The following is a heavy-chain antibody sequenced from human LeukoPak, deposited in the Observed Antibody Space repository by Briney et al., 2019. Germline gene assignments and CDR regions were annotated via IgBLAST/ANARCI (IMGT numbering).Heavy chain of an antibody. CDR1: GFTYSSYW. V-gene: IGHV3-7*03. CDR3: ARQPLYYDSSGSYAGDFDY. Sequence: GGSLRLSCAVSGFTYSSYWMSWVRQAPGKGLEWVASIKEEGSEKHYVDSVKGRFTISRDNAKNSLYLQMNSLRVEDTAVYYCARQPLYYDSSGSYAGDFDYWGQGTLVTVSS. D-gene: IGHD3-22*01. CDR2: IKEEGSEK. J-gene: IGHJ4*02.